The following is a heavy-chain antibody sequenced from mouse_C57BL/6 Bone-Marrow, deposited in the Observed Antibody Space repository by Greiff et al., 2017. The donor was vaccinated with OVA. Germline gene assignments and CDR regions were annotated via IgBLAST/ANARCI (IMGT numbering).Heavy chain of an antibody. CDR3: ARYDLAIITTGVRGYFDV. V-gene: IGHV1-67*01. Sequence: QVQLQQSGPELVRPGVSVKISCKGSGYTFTDYAMHWVKQSHAKSLEWIGVISTYYGDASYNQKFKDKATMTVDKSSSTAYMELARLTSEDSAVYYCARYDLAIITTGVRGYFDVWGTGTTVTVSS. D-gene: IGHD1-1*01. CDR1: GYTFTDYA. J-gene: IGHJ1*03. CDR2: ISTYYGDA.